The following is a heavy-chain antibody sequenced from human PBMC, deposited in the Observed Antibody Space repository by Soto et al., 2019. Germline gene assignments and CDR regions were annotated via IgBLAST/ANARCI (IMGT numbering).Heavy chain of an antibody. CDR2: TYQSGSA. V-gene: IGHV4-30-2*06. CDR3: ARDYYGMDV. CDR1: GGSISSGGYS. Sequence: SETLSLTCTVSGGSISSGGYSWTWIRQSPGKGLEWIGYTYQSGSAYYNPSLKSRVTRSVDRSKNQFSLNLTSVTAADTAVYYCARDYYGMDVWGQGTTVTVSS. J-gene: IGHJ6*02.